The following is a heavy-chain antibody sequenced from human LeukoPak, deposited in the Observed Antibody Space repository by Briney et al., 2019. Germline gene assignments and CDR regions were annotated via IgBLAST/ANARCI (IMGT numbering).Heavy chain of an antibody. CDR2: IRGSGGST. Sequence: GGSLRLSCAASGFTLSIYAMRCVRHAPGKGLEWVSAIRGSGGSTYYADSVKGRFTISRDNSKNTLYLQMNSLRSEDTAVYYCAKLMITFGGVIVSSFFDIWGQGTMVTVSS. J-gene: IGHJ3*02. D-gene: IGHD3-16*02. V-gene: IGHV3-23*01. CDR1: GFTLSIYA. CDR3: AKLMITFGGVIVSSFFDI.